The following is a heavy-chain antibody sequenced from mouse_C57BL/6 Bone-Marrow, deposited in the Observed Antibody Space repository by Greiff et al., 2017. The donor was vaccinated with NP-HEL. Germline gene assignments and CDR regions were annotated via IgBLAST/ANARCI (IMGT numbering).Heavy chain of an antibody. D-gene: IGHD3-3*01. CDR2: IYPGDGAT. CDR1: GYAFSSSW. CDR3: ARGGHYYAMDY. Sequence: VQLVESGPELVKPGASVKISCKASGYAFSSSWMNWVKQRPGKGLEWIGRIYPGDGATNYNGKFKGKATLTADKSSSTAYMQLSSLTSEDSAVYFCARGGHYYAMDYWGQGTSVTVSS. J-gene: IGHJ4*01. V-gene: IGHV1-82*01.